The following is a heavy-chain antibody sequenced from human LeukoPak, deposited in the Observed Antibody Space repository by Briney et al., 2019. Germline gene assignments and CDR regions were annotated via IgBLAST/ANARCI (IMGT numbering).Heavy chain of an antibody. D-gene: IGHD7-27*01. CDR3: ARALGSLNDAFDI. CDR2: IYHSGST. V-gene: IGHV4-30-2*01. Sequence: SETLSLTCTVSGGSISSGGYYWSWIRQPPGKGLEWIGYIYHSGSTYYIPSLKSRVTISVDRSKNQFSLKLSSVTAADTAVYYCARALGSLNDAFDIWGQGTMVTVSS. CDR1: GGSISSGGYY. J-gene: IGHJ3*02.